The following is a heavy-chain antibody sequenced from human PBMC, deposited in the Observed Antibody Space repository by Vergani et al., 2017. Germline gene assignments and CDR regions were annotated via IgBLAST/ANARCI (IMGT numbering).Heavy chain of an antibody. CDR1: GGSFTSYH. CDR3: ARVNTETNGHLYYYYYMGV. V-gene: IGHV4-34*10. Sequence: QVQLQESGPGLLKPSETLSLTCVVNGGSFTSYHWTWIRQSPGEGLEWVGDIDHTGRPDYNPSLKSRLTMSVDKSRNQFSLTLNSVTATDTAIYFCARVNTETNGHLYYYYYMGVWGQGTAVTVS. D-gene: IGHD4-11*01. CDR2: IDHTGRP. J-gene: IGHJ6*03.